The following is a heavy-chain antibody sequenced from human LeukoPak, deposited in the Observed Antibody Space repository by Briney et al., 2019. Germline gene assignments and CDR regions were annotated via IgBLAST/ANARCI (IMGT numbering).Heavy chain of an antibody. CDR3: ARGHGPGSFLIAS. CDR1: GFSFSSYA. J-gene: IGHJ4*02. CDR2: ISNDETSI. Sequence: GGSLRLSCAASGFSFSSYAMHWVRQAPGKDREWAAFISNDETSIHYSDSVRGRFAVSRDNSQSTLYLQMDSLRSEDTSVYFCARGHGPGSFLIASWGQGALVTVSS. D-gene: IGHD3-10*01. V-gene: IGHV3-30*09.